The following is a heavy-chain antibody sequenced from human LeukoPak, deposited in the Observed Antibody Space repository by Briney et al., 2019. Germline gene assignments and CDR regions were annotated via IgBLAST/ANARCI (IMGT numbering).Heavy chain of an antibody. CDR1: GFTVSTNY. CDR2: IYSGGST. J-gene: IGHJ4*02. D-gene: IGHD6-19*01. Sequence: PGGSLRLSCAASGFTVSTNYVNWVRQAPGKGLEWVSIIYSGGSTNYADSVKGRFTISRDNSKNTLYLQMNSLRAEDTAVYYCTRTSSGWYSYWGQGTLVTVSS. V-gene: IGHV3-66*01. CDR3: TRTSSGWYSY.